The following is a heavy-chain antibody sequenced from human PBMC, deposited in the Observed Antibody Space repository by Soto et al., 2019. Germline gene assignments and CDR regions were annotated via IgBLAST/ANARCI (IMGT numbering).Heavy chain of an antibody. J-gene: IGHJ6*02. V-gene: IGHV3-23*01. CDR3: AKGKVTAAVWTNGMDV. D-gene: IGHD6-13*01. CDR1: GLTFSSYA. CDR2: ISGSGDST. Sequence: EVQLLESGGGLAQPGGSLRLSCAGSGLTFSSYAMSWVRQGPGKGLECVSSISGSGDSTYYADSVKGRFTISRDNSKNTLWLQMNSLRAEDTVIYYCAKGKVTAAVWTNGMDVWGQGTTVTVSS.